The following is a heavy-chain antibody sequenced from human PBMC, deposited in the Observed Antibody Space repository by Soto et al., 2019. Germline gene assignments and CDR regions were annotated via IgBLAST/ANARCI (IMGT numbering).Heavy chain of an antibody. D-gene: IGHD4-17*01. J-gene: IGHJ5*02. Sequence: QVQLVQSGAEVKKPGASVQVSCKASGYTFTSYAMHWVRQAPGQRLEWMGWINAGNGNTKYLHKCQGRVTITRDTSASTAYMERSSLRSEDTAVYYCARGGGDYGDYRLDPWGQGTLVTVSS. V-gene: IGHV1-3*01. CDR1: GYTFTSYA. CDR3: ARGGGDYGDYRLDP. CDR2: INAGNGNT.